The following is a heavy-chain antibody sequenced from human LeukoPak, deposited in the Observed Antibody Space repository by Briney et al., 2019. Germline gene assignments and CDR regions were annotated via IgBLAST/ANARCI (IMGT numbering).Heavy chain of an antibody. Sequence: SVKVSCKASGYTFTSYGISWVRQAPGQGLEWMGWISAYNGNTNYAQKLQGRVTMTTDTSTSTAYMGLRSLRSDDTAVYYCAYQFRQQLVPRTWGQGTLVTVSS. J-gene: IGHJ5*02. CDR3: AYQFRQQLVPRT. D-gene: IGHD6-13*01. CDR1: GYTFTSYG. CDR2: ISAYNGNT. V-gene: IGHV1-18*01.